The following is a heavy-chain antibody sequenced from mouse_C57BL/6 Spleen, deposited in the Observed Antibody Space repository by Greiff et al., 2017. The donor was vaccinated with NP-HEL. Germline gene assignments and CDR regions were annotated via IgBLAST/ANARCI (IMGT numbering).Heavy chain of an antibody. Sequence: VQLQQPGAELVRPGSSVKLSCKASGYTFTSYWMDWVKQRPGQGLEWIGNIYPSDSETHYNQKFKDKATLTVDKSSSTAYMQLSSLTSEDSAVYYCARGYYGPWFAYWGQGTLVTVSA. V-gene: IGHV1-61*01. J-gene: IGHJ3*01. D-gene: IGHD1-1*01. CDR3: ARGYYGPWFAY. CDR1: GYTFTSYW. CDR2: IYPSDSET.